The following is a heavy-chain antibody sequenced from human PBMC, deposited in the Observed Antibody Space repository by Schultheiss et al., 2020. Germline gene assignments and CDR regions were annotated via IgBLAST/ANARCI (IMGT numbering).Heavy chain of an antibody. CDR3: AKWGVVVVPAAMAHYYGMDV. Sequence: GGSLRLSCAASGFTFSSYAMSWVRQAPGKGLEWVSAISGSGGSTYYADSVKGRFTISRDNSKNTLYLQMNSLRAEDTAVYYCAKWGVVVVPAAMAHYYGMDVWGQGTTVTVSS. D-gene: IGHD2-2*01. J-gene: IGHJ6*02. V-gene: IGHV3-23*01. CDR1: GFTFSSYA. CDR2: ISGSGGST.